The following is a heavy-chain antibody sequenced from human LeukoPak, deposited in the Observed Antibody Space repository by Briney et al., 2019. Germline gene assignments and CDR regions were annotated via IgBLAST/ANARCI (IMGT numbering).Heavy chain of an antibody. V-gene: IGHV4-59*01. Sequence: PSETLSLTCTVSGGSISNSYWSWTRQPPGKGLEWIGFFHDSESTNYNPSLKSRVSISLDTSKNQVSLWLSSVTAADTAVYYCARGDASGRPGIGFDFWGQGTLVTVSS. CDR3: ARGDASGRPGIGFDF. CDR1: GGSISNSY. D-gene: IGHD1-26*01. CDR2: FHDSEST. J-gene: IGHJ4*02.